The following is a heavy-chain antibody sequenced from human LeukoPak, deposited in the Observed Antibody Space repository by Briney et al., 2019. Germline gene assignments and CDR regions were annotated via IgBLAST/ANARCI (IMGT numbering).Heavy chain of an antibody. CDR2: ITGRSTYI. CDR1: GFTFSNYT. Sequence: TGGSLRLSCAVSGFTFSNYTMNWVRQAPGKGLEWVSSITGRSTYIYYADSVKGGFTISRDNAKNSLYLQMNSLRAEDTAVYYCARDLTVTSTCWFDRWGQGTLVTVSS. D-gene: IGHD4-11*01. CDR3: ARDLTVTSTCWFDR. J-gene: IGHJ5*02. V-gene: IGHV3-21*01.